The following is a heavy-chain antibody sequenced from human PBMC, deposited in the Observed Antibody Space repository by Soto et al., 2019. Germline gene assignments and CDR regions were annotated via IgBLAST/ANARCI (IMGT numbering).Heavy chain of an antibody. D-gene: IGHD6-13*01. CDR2: VYPGDSDT. J-gene: IGHJ4*02. V-gene: IGHV5-51*01. Sequence: GESLKISCKGSGYSFTSYWIGWVRQMPGKGLEWMGIVYPGDSDTRCSPSFQAHGTISADKSTSTASLQWSSLTASDTAMYYCARWCSIASAGSFGPDYWGQGTLVTVSS. CDR1: GYSFTSYW. CDR3: ARWCSIASAGSFGPDY.